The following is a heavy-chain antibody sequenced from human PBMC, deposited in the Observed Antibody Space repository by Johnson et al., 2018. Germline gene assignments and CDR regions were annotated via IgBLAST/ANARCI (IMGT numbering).Heavy chain of an antibody. CDR2: IWYDGSNK. CDR3: TTDPYSGSYGYHDAFDI. J-gene: IGHJ3*02. Sequence: QVQLVQSGGGVVQPGRSLRLSCAASGFTFSSYGMHWVRQAPGKGLEWVAVIWYDGSNKYYADSVKGRFTISRDNSKNTLYLQMNSLKTEDTAVYYCTTDPYSGSYGYHDAFDIWGQGTMVPVSS. CDR1: GFTFSSYG. V-gene: IGHV3-33*08. D-gene: IGHD1-26*01.